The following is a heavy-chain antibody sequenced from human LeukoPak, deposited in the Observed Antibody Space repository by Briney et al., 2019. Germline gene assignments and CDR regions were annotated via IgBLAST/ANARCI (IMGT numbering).Heavy chain of an antibody. J-gene: IGHJ5*02. CDR1: GYTFTGYY. Sequence: ASVKVSCKASGYTFTGYYMHWVRQAPGQGLGWMGWINPNSGGTNYAQKFQGRVTMTRDTSISTAYMELSRLRSDDTAVYYCAREYCSSTSCSNWFDPWGQGTLVTVSS. CDR2: INPNSGGT. V-gene: IGHV1-2*02. D-gene: IGHD2-2*01. CDR3: AREYCSSTSCSNWFDP.